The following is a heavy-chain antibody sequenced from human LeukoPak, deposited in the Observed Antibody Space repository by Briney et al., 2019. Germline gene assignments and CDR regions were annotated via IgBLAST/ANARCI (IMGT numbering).Heavy chain of an antibody. Sequence: SETLSLTCTVSGGSFSSYYWSWIRQPAGKGLQWIGRIYASGSTNYNPSLKSRVTMSIDTSRNQFSLKLSSVTAADTAVYYCAGGDTYCSSTSCEDYYYYYYMDVWGKGTTVTVSS. V-gene: IGHV4-4*07. J-gene: IGHJ6*03. CDR3: AGGDTYCSSTSCEDYYYYYYMDV. D-gene: IGHD2-2*01. CDR1: GGSFSSYY. CDR2: IYASGST.